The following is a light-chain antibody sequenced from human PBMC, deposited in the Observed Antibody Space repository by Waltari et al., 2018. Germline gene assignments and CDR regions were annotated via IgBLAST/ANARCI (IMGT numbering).Light chain of an antibody. J-gene: IGKJ4*01. CDR1: QAITTY. CDR2: DVS. Sequence: DIQMTQSPSSLSASVGDRVTITCQTSQAITTYLNWYQQKPGKAPKPLIYDVSNLKTGVPSRFSGRGSGTHFTFTISSLQPEDIATYYCQHYEDLPLTFGGGTKVELQ. V-gene: IGKV1-33*01. CDR3: QHYEDLPLT.